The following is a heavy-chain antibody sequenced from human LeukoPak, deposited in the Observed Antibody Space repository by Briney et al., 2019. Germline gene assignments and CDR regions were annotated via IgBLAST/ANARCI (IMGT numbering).Heavy chain of an antibody. J-gene: IGHJ6*03. D-gene: IGHD3-10*01. CDR2: VIPLFNTP. V-gene: IGHV1-69*05. Sequence: GASVKVSCKASGDISNNYVITWVRQAPGQGLEWMGGVIPLFNTPNYAQRFQGRVTITTDQSTHTSYMELRILRSEDMAVYYCARVDRNHFYMDVWGKGTTVTVSS. CDR1: GDISNNYV. CDR3: ARVDRNHFYMDV.